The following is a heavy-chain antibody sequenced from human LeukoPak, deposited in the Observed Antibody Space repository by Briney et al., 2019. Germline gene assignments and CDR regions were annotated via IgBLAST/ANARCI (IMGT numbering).Heavy chain of an antibody. CDR1: GGSISSSSYY. CDR2: IYYSGST. CDR3: ASGDSSGWPSPADY. D-gene: IGHD6-19*01. Sequence: SETLSLTCTVSGGSISSSSYYWGWIRQPPGKGLEWIGSIYYSGSTCYNPSLKSRVTISVDTSKNQFSLKLSSVTAADTAVYYCASGDSSGWPSPADYWGQGTLVTVSS. J-gene: IGHJ4*02. V-gene: IGHV4-39*01.